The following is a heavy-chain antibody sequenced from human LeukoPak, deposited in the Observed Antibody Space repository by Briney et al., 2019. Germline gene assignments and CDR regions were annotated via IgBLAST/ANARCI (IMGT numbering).Heavy chain of an antibody. Sequence: ASVKVSCKASGYTFTSYGISWVRQAPGQGLEWMGGIIPIFGTANYAQKFQGRVTITADKSTSTAYMELSSLRSEDTAVYYCARERNYDYVWGSYRPQIFDYWGQGTLVTVSS. CDR3: ARERNYDYVWGSYRPQIFDY. D-gene: IGHD3-16*02. CDR2: IIPIFGTA. CDR1: GYTFTSYG. J-gene: IGHJ4*02. V-gene: IGHV1-69*06.